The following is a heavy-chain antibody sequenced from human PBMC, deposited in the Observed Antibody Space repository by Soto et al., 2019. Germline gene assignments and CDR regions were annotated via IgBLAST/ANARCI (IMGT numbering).Heavy chain of an antibody. V-gene: IGHV1-2*02. Sequence: KVSCKASGYTFTGYYMHWVRQAPGQGLEWMGWINHNSGDTNYAQKFQGRVIMTRDTSISTAYMELSGLRSDDTAVYYCARGFYYDSGYWAAFDIWGQGTMVTVSS. D-gene: IGHD3-22*01. CDR3: ARGFYYDSGYWAAFDI. CDR2: INHNSGDT. J-gene: IGHJ3*02. CDR1: GYTFTGYY.